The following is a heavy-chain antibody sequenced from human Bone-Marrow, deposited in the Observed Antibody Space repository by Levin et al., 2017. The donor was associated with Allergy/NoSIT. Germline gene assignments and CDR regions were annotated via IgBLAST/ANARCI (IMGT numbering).Heavy chain of an antibody. CDR1: GFTFSSYW. Sequence: GGSLRLSCAASGFTFSSYWMSWVRQAPGKGLEWVANIKQDGSEKYYVDSVKGRFTISRDNAKNSLYLQMNSLRAEDTAVYYCARDVLPVGATTDYYYYGMDVWGQGTTVTVSS. CDR3: ARDVLPVGATTDYYYYGMDV. J-gene: IGHJ6*02. D-gene: IGHD1-26*01. V-gene: IGHV3-7*01. CDR2: IKQDGSEK.